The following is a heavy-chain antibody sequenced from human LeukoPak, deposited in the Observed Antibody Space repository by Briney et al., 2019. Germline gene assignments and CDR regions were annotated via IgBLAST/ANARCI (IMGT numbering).Heavy chain of an antibody. Sequence: SQTLSLTCAVSGASISSSYWSWVRQPPGKGLEWIGYINYSGNTKYNPSLESRVTISVDASNNQFSLRLSSVTAADTAFYYCARGYYDSRGYSNTFDIWGQGTLVTVSS. D-gene: IGHD3-22*01. J-gene: IGHJ3*02. CDR1: GASISSSY. CDR3: ARGYYDSRGYSNTFDI. CDR2: INYSGNT. V-gene: IGHV4-59*01.